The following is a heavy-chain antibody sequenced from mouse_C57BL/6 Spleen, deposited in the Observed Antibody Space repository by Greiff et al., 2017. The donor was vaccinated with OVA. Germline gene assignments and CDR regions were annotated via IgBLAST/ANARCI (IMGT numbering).Heavy chain of an antibody. CDR3: ARGYYGSSLWYFDV. CDR2: IDPSDSYT. D-gene: IGHD1-1*01. Sequence: VQLQQPGAELVMPGASVKLSCKASGYTFTSYWMHWVKQRPGQGLEWIGEIDPSDSYTNYNQKFKGKSTLTVDKSSSTAYMQLSSLTSEDSAVYYCARGYYGSSLWYFDVWGTGTTVTVSS. V-gene: IGHV1-69*01. CDR1: GYTFTSYW. J-gene: IGHJ1*03.